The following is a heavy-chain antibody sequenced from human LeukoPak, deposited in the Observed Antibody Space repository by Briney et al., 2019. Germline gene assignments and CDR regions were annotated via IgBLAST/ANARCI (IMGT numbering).Heavy chain of an antibody. J-gene: IGHJ4*02. CDR3: ARPDSSSSSWRY. CDR1: GGTFSSYA. Sequence: SVKVSCKASGGTFSSYAISWVRQAPGQGLEWMGRIIPILGIANYAQKFQGRVTITADKSTSTAYMELSSLRSEDTAVYYCARPDSSSSSWRYWGQGTLVTVSS. D-gene: IGHD6-13*01. CDR2: IIPILGIA. V-gene: IGHV1-69*04.